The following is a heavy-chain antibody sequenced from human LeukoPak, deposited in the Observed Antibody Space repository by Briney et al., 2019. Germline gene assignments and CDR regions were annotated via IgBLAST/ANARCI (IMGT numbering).Heavy chain of an antibody. CDR2: IYYSGST. J-gene: IGHJ2*01. CDR1: GGSIGIYY. Sequence: PSETLSLTCTVSGGSIGIYYWNWLRQPPGKGLEWIGYIYYSGSTNSNPSLKSRVTISVDTSKNQFSLKQSSVTAADTAVYYCARELYDSSGYYYFDLWGRGTLVTVSS. D-gene: IGHD3-22*01. CDR3: ARELYDSSGYYYFDL. V-gene: IGHV4-59*01.